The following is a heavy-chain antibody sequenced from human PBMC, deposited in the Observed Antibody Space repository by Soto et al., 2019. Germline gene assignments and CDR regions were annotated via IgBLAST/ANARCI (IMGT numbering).Heavy chain of an antibody. Sequence: QIALKESGPTLVKPTQHLTLTCTFSGFSLTTPTVGVGWIRQPPGKALEWLAFVYWDDDKRNSPSLKPRLTLTEDSSENLAALTITDMDRADTGTYFFAHTADVATAFDPRCQGTRVTVPS. CDR1: GFSLTTPTVG. CDR3: AHTADVATAFDP. CDR2: VYWDDDK. V-gene: IGHV2-5*02. J-gene: IGHJ5*02.